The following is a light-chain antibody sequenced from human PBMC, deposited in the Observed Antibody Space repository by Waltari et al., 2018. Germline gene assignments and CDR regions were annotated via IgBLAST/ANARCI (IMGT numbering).Light chain of an antibody. J-gene: IGKJ1*01. CDR2: AAS. V-gene: IGKV1-39*01. CDR3: QQSYTTPRT. Sequence: DIQMTQSPSSLSASVGDRVTITCRASQSVSNYFNWYQQKSGKAPKLLVYAASSLQSGVPARFSCSGSGTDFTLTISSLQPEDFATYYCQQSYTTPRTFGQGTKVEIK. CDR1: QSVSNY.